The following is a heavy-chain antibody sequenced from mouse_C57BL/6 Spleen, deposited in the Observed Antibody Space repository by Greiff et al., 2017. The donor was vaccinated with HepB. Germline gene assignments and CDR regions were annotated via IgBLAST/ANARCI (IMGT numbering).Heavy chain of an antibody. J-gene: IGHJ2*01. CDR2: INPGSGGT. D-gene: IGHD2-13*01. Sequence: VMLVESGAELVRPGTSVKVSCKASGYAFTNYLIEWVKQRPGQGLEWIGVINPGSGGTNYNEKFKGKATLTADKSSSTAYMQLSSLTSEDSAVYFCAREWGLNYFDYWGQGTTLTVSS. V-gene: IGHV1-54*01. CDR3: AREWGLNYFDY. CDR1: GYAFTNYL.